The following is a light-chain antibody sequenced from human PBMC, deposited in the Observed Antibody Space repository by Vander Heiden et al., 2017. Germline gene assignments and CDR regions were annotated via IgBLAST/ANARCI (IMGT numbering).Light chain of an antibody. V-gene: IGLV1-51*01. CDR1: SSNIGNNY. J-gene: IGLJ3*02. Sequence: QSVLTQPPSVSAAPGQKVTISCSGSSSNIGNNYVTWYQQLPGTAPKLLIYDNNKRPSGIPDRFSGSKSGTSATLGITGLQTGDEADYYCGTWDSGLSAGVFGGGTKLTGL. CDR3: GTWDSGLSAGV. CDR2: DNN.